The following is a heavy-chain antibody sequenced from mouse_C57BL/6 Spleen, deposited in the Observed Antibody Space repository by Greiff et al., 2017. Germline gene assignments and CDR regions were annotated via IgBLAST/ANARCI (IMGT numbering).Heavy chain of an antibody. CDR2: IYPGDGDT. CDR1: GYAFSSSW. CDR3: ARPLQFAY. J-gene: IGHJ3*01. Sequence: VTLKVSGPELVKPGASVKISCKASGYAFSSSWMNWVKQRPGKGLEWIGRIYPGDGDTNYNGKFKGKATLTADKSSSTAYMQLSSLTSEDSAVYFCARPLQFAYWGQGTLVTVSA. V-gene: IGHV1-82*01.